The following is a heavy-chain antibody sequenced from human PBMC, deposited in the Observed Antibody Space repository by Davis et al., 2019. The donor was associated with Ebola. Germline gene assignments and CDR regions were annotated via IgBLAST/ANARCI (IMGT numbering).Heavy chain of an antibody. CDR3: AKDLGELRDS. CDR1: GFALSSYA. D-gene: IGHD1-26*01. CDR2: ISNSGDRP. Sequence: GSLRLSCAASGFALSSYAMSWVRQAPGKGLEWVSAISNSGDRPYYADSVKGRFTISRDNSKNVLYLQMNSLRAEDTAVYYCAKDLGELRDSWGQGTLVTVSS. J-gene: IGHJ4*02. V-gene: IGHV3-23*01.